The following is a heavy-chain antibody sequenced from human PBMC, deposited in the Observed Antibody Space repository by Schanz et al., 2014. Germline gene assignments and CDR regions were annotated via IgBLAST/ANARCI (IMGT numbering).Heavy chain of an antibody. CDR1: GFAFSSYS. Sequence: VQLVESGGGLVKPGGSLRLSCAASGFAFSSYSMNWVRQAPGKGLEWVSYISSSGTTIYYADSVKGRFTISRDNAKNTVYLQMNRLRAEDTAVYYCAREQIMAAAGLVDYWGHGTLVTVSS. CDR2: ISSSGTTI. V-gene: IGHV3-48*01. J-gene: IGHJ4*01. D-gene: IGHD6-13*01. CDR3: AREQIMAAAGLVDY.